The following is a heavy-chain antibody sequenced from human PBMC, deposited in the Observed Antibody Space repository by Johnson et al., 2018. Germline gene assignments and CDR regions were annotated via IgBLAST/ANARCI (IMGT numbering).Heavy chain of an antibody. J-gene: IGHJ6*03. CDR1: GGSISSYY. CDR2: IYYSGST. V-gene: IGHV4-59*01. Sequence: QVQLQESGPGLVKPSETLSLTCTVSGGSISSYYWSWIRQPPGKGLEWIGYIYYSGSTNYNPSLKSRVTISVDTSKNQFSLKLRSVTAADPAVYYCARGCSGGSCYLYYYYYYMDVWGKGTTVTVSS. D-gene: IGHD2-15*01. CDR3: ARGCSGGSCYLYYYYYYMDV.